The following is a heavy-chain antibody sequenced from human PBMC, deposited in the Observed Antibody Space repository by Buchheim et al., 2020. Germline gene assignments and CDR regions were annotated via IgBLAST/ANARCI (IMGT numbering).Heavy chain of an antibody. D-gene: IGHD6-13*01. CDR1: GFTFSSYG. V-gene: IGHV3-33*01. CDR3: AIEKLAQRYYFDY. J-gene: IGHJ4*02. CDR2: IWYDGSNK. Sequence: QVQLVESGGGVVQPGRSLRLSCAASGFTFSSYGMHWVRQAPGKGLEWVAVIWYDGSNKYYADSVKGRFTISRDHSKNTLYLQMKSLGAEDTAVYYCAIEKLAQRYYFDYWGQGTL.